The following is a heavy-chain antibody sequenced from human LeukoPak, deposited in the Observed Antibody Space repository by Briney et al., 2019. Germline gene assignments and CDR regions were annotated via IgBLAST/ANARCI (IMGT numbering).Heavy chain of an antibody. J-gene: IGHJ1*01. Sequence: SETLSLTCAVYGGSFSGCYWSWIRQPPGKGLEWIGEINHSGSTNYNPSLKSRVTISVDTSKNQFSLKLSSVTAADTAVYYCARGHLAGIVVVPAAKAEYVQHWGQGTLVTVSS. V-gene: IGHV4-34*01. CDR1: GGSFSGCY. CDR3: ARGHLAGIVVVPAAKAEYVQH. D-gene: IGHD2-2*01. CDR2: INHSGST.